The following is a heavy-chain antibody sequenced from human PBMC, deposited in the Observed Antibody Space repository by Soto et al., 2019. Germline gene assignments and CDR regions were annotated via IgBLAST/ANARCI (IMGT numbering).Heavy chain of an antibody. V-gene: IGHV3-23*01. CDR2: ISYSGSNT. J-gene: IGHJ5*02. Sequence: PGGSLRLSYAASGFTFSSYAMSWVRQAPGKGLERVSAISYSGSNTYYADSVKGRFTISRDNSKNTLYLQMNSLRAEDTAVYYCARAPARPMVTDIMNNWFDPWGQGTLVTVSS. D-gene: IGHD5-18*01. CDR3: ARAPARPMVTDIMNNWFDP. CDR1: GFTFSSYA.